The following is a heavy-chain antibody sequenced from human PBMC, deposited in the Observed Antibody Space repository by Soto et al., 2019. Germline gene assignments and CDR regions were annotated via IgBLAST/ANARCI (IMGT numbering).Heavy chain of an antibody. D-gene: IGHD3-22*01. V-gene: IGHV3-74*01. J-gene: IGHJ4*02. Sequence: EVQLVESGGGLVQPGGSLRLSCATSGFTFSIFWMHWVRQAPGKGPVWVSRINSDGTSINYADSVKGRFTISRDDAKNTLYLQMNSLSVEDTAVYYFARGTRGYSSNWGQGTLVTVSS. CDR3: ARGTRGYSSN. CDR2: INSDGTSI. CDR1: GFTFSIFW.